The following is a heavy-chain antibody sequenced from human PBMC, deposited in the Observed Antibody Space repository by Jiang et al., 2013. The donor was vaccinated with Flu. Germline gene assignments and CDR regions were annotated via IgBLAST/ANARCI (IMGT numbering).Heavy chain of an antibody. Sequence: KGLEWIGYIYYSGSTNYNPSLKSRVTISVDTSKNQXSLKLSSVTAADTAVYYCARVRNYDILTGSSKVVFDYWGQGTLVTVSS. J-gene: IGHJ4*02. V-gene: IGHV4-59*01. CDR3: ARVRNYDILTGSSKVVFDY. D-gene: IGHD3-9*01. CDR2: IYYSGST.